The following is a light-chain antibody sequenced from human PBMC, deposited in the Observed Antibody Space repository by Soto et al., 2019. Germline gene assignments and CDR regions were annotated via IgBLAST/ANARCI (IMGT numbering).Light chain of an antibody. V-gene: IGLV2-14*01. CDR2: EVS. CDR1: SSDVGNYKY. J-gene: IGLJ1*01. CDR3: FSYTSSGTYV. Sequence: QSALTQPASVSGSPGQSITTSCTGTSSDVGNYKYVSWYQQHPGKAPKLMIYEVSNRPSGVSNRFSGSKSGNTASLTISGLQAEDETDYYCFSYTSSGTYVFXTGTKV.